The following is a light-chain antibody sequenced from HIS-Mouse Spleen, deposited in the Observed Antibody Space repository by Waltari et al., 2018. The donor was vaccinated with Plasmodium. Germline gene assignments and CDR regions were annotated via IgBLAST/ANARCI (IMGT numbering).Light chain of an antibody. CDR3: QSADSSGTPNWV. V-gene: IGLV3-25*03. J-gene: IGLJ3*02. CDR1: ALPKQY. Sequence: SYELTQPPSVSVSPGQTARITCPGHALPKQYAYWYQQKPGQAPLLVIYKDSERPSGIPERFSGSSSGTTVTLTISGVQAEDEADYYCQSADSSGTPNWVFGGGTK. CDR2: KDS.